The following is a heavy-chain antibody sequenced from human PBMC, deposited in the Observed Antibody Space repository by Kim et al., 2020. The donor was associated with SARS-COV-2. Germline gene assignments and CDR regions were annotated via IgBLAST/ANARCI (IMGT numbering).Heavy chain of an antibody. D-gene: IGHD1-26*01. CDR3: ARGVGGSYGPDDAFDI. CDR1: GGTFSSYA. V-gene: IGHV1-69*13. Sequence: SVKVSCKASGGTFSSYAISWVRQAPGQGLEWMGGIIPIFGTANYAQKFQGRVTITADESTSTAYMELSSLRSEDTAVYYCARGVGGSYGPDDAFDIWGQGTMVTVSS. CDR2: IIPIFGTA. J-gene: IGHJ3*02.